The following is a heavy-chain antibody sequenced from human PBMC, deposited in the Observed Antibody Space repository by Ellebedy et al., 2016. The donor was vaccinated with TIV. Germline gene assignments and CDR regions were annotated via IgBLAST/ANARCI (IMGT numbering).Heavy chain of an antibody. CDR2: ISYDGRSE. D-gene: IGHD6-19*01. Sequence: GESLNISXAASGFTFSSSTMHWVRQAPGKGLEWVAGISYDGRSEHYADSVKGRFTISRDNSKNTLYLQLNSLRDEEAAIYYCVRGPYSSGNCDAFDVWGRGTMVTVSS. V-gene: IGHV3-30*04. CDR1: GFTFSSST. J-gene: IGHJ3*01. CDR3: VRGPYSSGNCDAFDV.